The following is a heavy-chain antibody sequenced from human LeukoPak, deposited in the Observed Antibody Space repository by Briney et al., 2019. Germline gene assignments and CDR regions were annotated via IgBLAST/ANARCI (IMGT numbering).Heavy chain of an antibody. D-gene: IGHD5-12*01. CDR3: AREQRGYDCYY. Sequence: PGGSLTLSCAASGFTFSSFGMHWVRRAPGKGLEWVAIISHDGRSKYYADSVKGRFTISRDDSKNTLYLQMNSLRGKDTAVYYCAREQRGYDCYYWGQGTLVTVSS. CDR2: ISHDGRSK. J-gene: IGHJ4*02. CDR1: GFTFSSFG. V-gene: IGHV3-30*03.